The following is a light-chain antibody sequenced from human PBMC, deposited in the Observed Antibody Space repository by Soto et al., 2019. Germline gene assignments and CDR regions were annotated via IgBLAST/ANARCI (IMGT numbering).Light chain of an antibody. CDR2: YDG. CDR3: QVWDSTCDDVL. V-gene: IGLV3-21*02. Sequence: SYVLTQPPSVSVAPGQTATITCGGNNIRTKSVQWYQQKPGQAPVLVVYYDGDRPSGIPERFSGSNYGKTATLTISTVEAGDEADSYGQVWDSTCDDVLLGGGTKLTVL. J-gene: IGLJ2*01. CDR1: NIRTKS.